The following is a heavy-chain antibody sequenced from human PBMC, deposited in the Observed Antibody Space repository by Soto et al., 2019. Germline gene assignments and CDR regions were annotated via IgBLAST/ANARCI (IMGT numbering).Heavy chain of an antibody. Sequence: EVQLVQSGAEVKKPGESLQISCKGSGYNFRTYWIGWMRQMPGKGLAWMGIIYPDDSDTRYSPSFQGQVTISADKSISTASLQWSSLKASDTAMYYCARHVVNCSSSTCFEYMDVWGKGTTVTVSS. J-gene: IGHJ6*03. CDR2: IYPDDSDT. V-gene: IGHV5-51*01. D-gene: IGHD2-2*01. CDR1: GYNFRTYW. CDR3: ARHVVNCSSSTCFEYMDV.